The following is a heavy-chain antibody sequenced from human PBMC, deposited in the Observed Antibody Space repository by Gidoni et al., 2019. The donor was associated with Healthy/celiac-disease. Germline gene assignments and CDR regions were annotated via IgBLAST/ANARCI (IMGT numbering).Heavy chain of an antibody. CDR2: MNPNSGNT. Sequence: QVQLVQSGAEVKKPGASVKVSCKASGYTFTSYDINWVRQATGQGLEWMGWMNPNSGNTGYAQKFQGRVTMTRNTSISTAYMELSSLRSEDTCVYYCARDHDYSNYYYGMDVWGQGTTVTVSS. V-gene: IGHV1-8*01. D-gene: IGHD4-4*01. J-gene: IGHJ6*02. CDR1: GYTFTSYD. CDR3: ARDHDYSNYYYGMDV.